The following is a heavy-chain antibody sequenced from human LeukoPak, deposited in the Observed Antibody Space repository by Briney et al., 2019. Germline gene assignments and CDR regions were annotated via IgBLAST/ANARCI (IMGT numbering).Heavy chain of an antibody. V-gene: IGHV1-2*02. D-gene: IGHD4-17*01. CDR3: AREDGGDYVVVDY. CDR1: GYTFTGYY. CDR2: IKPNSGGT. J-gene: IGHJ4*02. Sequence: GASVKVLCKASGYTFTGYYMHWVRQAPGQGLEWMGWIKPNSGGTNYAQKFQGRVTMTRDTSISTAYMELSRLRSDDTAVYYCAREDGGDYVVVDYWGQGTLVTVSS.